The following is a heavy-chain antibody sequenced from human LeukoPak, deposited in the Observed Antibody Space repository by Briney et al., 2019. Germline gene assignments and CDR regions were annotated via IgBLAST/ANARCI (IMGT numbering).Heavy chain of an antibody. CDR2: INPNSGGT. V-gene: IGHV1-2*02. CDR3: ARVGNIVLVPAARSNYFDY. D-gene: IGHD2-2*01. CDR1: GYTFTGYY. J-gene: IGHJ4*02. Sequence: GASVKVSCKASGYTFTGYYMHWVRQAPGQGLEWMGWINPNSGGTNYAQKFQGRVTMTRDTSISTAYMELSRLRSDDTAVYYCARVGNIVLVPAARSNYFDYWGQGTLITVSS.